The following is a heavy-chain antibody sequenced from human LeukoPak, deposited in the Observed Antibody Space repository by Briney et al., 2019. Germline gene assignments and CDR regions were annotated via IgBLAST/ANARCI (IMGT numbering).Heavy chain of an antibody. J-gene: IGHJ4*02. Sequence: ASVKVSCKASGYTFTNCFMDWVRQVPGQGLEWMGVINPTGGGTTYAQRFQGRVTMTRDTSTSTVHMELSSLRSEDTAVYYCARGQNKCLGHWGQGTLVTVSS. CDR1: GYTFTNCF. CDR2: INPTGGGT. V-gene: IGHV1-46*01. D-gene: IGHD2/OR15-2a*01. CDR3: ARGQNKCLGH.